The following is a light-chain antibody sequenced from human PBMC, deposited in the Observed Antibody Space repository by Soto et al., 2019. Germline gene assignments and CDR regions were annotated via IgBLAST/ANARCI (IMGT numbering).Light chain of an antibody. V-gene: IGLV2-8*01. CDR1: NSAVGGYQY. J-gene: IGLJ2*01. Sequence: QSALTQPPSASGSLGQSITISCTGTNSAVGGYQYVSWYQQHPGKAPKLMIYEVSKRPSGVPDRFSGSKSGDTASLTVSGRQAEDGAHYYCISNAGKVYFRGGPKLPVL. CDR3: ISNAGKVY. CDR2: EVS.